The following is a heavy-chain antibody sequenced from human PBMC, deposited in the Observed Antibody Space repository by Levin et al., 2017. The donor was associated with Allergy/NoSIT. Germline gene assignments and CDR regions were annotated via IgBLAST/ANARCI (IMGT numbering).Heavy chain of an antibody. J-gene: IGHJ4*02. V-gene: IGHV3-23*01. CDR2: ISDSGGST. Sequence: GWSLRLSCAGSGFTLSDSAMSWVRQAPGEGLVWVSGISDSGGSTYYADSVKGRFTISRDISTNTVFLQMNSLSAEDTALYYCARGSYCSGGTCYSRLGYWGQGTLVTVSS. CDR3: ARGSYCSGGTCYSRLGY. D-gene: IGHD2-15*01. CDR1: GFTLSDSA.